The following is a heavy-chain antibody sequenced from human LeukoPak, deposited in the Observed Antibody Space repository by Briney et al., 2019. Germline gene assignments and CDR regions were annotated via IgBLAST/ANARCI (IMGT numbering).Heavy chain of an antibody. D-gene: IGHD3-3*01. CDR3: ARVPFYDFWSGPGYFDY. Sequence: GGSLRLSCAASGFSVSSYYMTWVRQAPREGLELVSVIYSGGGTYYADSGKGRFTISRDNSENTLYLQMNSLRAEDTAVYYCARVPFYDFWSGPGYFDYWGQGILVTVSP. J-gene: IGHJ4*02. CDR2: IYSGGGT. V-gene: IGHV3-66*01. CDR1: GFSVSSYY.